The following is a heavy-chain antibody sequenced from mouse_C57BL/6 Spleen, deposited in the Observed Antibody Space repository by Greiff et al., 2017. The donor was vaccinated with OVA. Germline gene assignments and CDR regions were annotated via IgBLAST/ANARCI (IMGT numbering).Heavy chain of an antibody. J-gene: IGHJ4*01. V-gene: IGHV1-81*01. CDR2: IYPRSGNT. D-gene: IGHD2-1*01. CDR3: ARRDGNYAMDY. CDR1: GYTFTSYG. Sequence: VQRVESGAELARPGASVKLSCKASGYTFTSYGISWVKQRTGQGLEWIGEIYPRSGNTYYNEKFKGKATLTADKSSSTAYMELRSLTSEDSAVYFCARRDGNYAMDYWGQGTSVTVSS.